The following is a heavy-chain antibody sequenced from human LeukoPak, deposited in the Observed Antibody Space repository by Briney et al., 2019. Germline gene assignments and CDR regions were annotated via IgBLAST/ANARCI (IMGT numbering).Heavy chain of an antibody. J-gene: IGHJ2*01. CDR1: GYTFTGYY. CDR3: ARGPLSIAARLNWYFDL. Sequence: ASVKVSCKASGYTFTGYYMHWVRQAPGQGLEWMGWINPNSGGTNYAQKFQGRVTMTRDTSISTAYMELSRLRSDDMAVYYCARGPLSIAARLNWYFDLWGRGTLVTVSS. CDR2: INPNSGGT. D-gene: IGHD6-6*01. V-gene: IGHV1-2*02.